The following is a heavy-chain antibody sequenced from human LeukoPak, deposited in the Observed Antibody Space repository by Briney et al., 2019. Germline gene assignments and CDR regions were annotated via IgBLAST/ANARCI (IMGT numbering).Heavy chain of an antibody. CDR3: AAGSGWSSEY. CDR1: GLTSGSYW. V-gene: IGHV3-7*03. D-gene: IGHD6-19*01. CDR2: IKHDGSER. J-gene: IGHJ4*02. Sequence: GGSLRLSCAASGLTSGSYWMSWVRHTPGKGLEWAANIKHDGSERNYMESVKGRFTISRDNGKNSLHLQMNNLRAEDTAVYYCAAGSGWSSEYWGQGTLVTVSS.